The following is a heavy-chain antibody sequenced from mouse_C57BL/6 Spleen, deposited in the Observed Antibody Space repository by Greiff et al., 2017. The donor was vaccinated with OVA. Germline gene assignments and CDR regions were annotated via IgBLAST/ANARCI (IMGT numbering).Heavy chain of an antibody. CDR2: ISYSGST. CDR3: ARDYGSSSLYWYFDV. CDR1: GYSITSGYD. V-gene: IGHV3-1*01. D-gene: IGHD1-1*01. J-gene: IGHJ1*03. Sequence: EVQLQESGPGMVKPSQSLSLTCTVTGYSITSGYDWHWIRHFPGNNLEWMGYISYSGSTNYNPSLKSRISITHDTSKNHFFLKLNSVTTEDTATYYCARDYGSSSLYWYFDVWGTGTTVTVSS.